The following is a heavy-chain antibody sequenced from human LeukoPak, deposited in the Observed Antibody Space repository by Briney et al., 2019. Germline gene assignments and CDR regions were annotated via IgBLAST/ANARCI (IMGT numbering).Heavy chain of an antibody. CDR3: AKGSAYYPFDP. CDR1: GFTFDDYA. V-gene: IGHV3-9*01. J-gene: IGHJ5*02. Sequence: GGSLRLSCAASGFTFDDYAMHWVRQAPGKGLEWVSGISWNSGSIGYADSVKGRFTISRDNSKNTLYLQMNSLRAEDTAVYYCAKGSAYYPFDPWGQGTLVTVSS. D-gene: IGHD1-26*01. CDR2: ISWNSGSI.